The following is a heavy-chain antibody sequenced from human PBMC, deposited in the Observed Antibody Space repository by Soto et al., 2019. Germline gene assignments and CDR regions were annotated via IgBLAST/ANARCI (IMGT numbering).Heavy chain of an antibody. CDR2: FDPEDGET. J-gene: IGHJ4*02. CDR1: GYTLTELS. V-gene: IGHV1-24*01. CDR3: ATGLGRSGYYPLDY. D-gene: IGHD3-3*01. Sequence: ASVKVSCKVSGYTLTELSMHWVRQAPGKGLEWMGGFDPEDGETIYAQKFQGRVTMTEDTSTDTAYIELSSLRSEDTAVYYCATGLGRSGYYPLDYWGQGTLVTVSS.